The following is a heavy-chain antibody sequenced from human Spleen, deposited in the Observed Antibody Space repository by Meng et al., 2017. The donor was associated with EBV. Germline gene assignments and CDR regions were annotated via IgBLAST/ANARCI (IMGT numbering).Heavy chain of an antibody. CDR3: AAAHCSGGGCPGGS. D-gene: IGHD2-15*01. J-gene: IGHJ5*02. Sequence: QVQLQDAGPGLVKPAGTLSLTCAVSGDSIDSINWWNWVRQPPGKGLEWIGEIYHSGHTNYNPSLRSRVIMSVDKSKNQFSLDLTSVTAADTAIYYCAAAHCSGGGCPGGSWGQGTLVTVSS. CDR1: GDSIDSINW. V-gene: IGHV4-4*02. CDR2: IYHSGHT.